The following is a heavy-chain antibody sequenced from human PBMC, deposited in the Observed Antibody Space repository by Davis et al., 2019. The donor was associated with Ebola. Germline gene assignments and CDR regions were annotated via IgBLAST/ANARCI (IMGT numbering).Heavy chain of an antibody. CDR2: TRNKAKSYTT. CDR3: ARAASYRNYYYMDV. Sequence: GESLKISCAVSGFTFSDHYMDWVRQAPGKGLEWVDRTRNKAKSYTTEYAASVKGRFSISRDGSKNSLYLQMNSLKTEDTAVYHCARAASYRNYYYMDVWGKGTTVTVSS. V-gene: IGHV3-72*01. D-gene: IGHD3-10*01. J-gene: IGHJ6*03. CDR1: GFTFSDHY.